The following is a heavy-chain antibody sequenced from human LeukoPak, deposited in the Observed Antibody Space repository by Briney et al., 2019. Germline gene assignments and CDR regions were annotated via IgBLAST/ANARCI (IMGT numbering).Heavy chain of an antibody. J-gene: IGHJ4*02. Sequence: GGSLRLSCAASGFTFDDYAMHWVRQAPGKGLEWVSGISWSSGSIAYADSVKGRFSISRDKAKNSLYLQMNSLRAGDTALYYCAKDKQGGDYYDSSGPFDYRGQGTLVTVSS. CDR2: ISWSSGSI. D-gene: IGHD3-22*01. CDR3: AKDKQGGDYYDSSGPFDY. CDR1: GFTFDDYA. V-gene: IGHV3-9*01.